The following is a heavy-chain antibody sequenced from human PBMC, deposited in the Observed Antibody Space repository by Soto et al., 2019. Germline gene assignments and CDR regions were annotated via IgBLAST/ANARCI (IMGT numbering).Heavy chain of an antibody. J-gene: IGHJ4*02. CDR3: ARHRIEVVWRGSDF. Sequence: SETLSLTCTVSADSSTISNSYWGWLRQPPGKGLQWIGSSSYNGGTFYNPSLKGRVAISVDTSKKQSSLQVTSVTAADTAVYYCARHRIEVVWRGSDFWGQGSPVTVSS. CDR1: ADSSTISNSY. CDR2: SSYNGGT. V-gene: IGHV4-39*01. D-gene: IGHD1-1*01.